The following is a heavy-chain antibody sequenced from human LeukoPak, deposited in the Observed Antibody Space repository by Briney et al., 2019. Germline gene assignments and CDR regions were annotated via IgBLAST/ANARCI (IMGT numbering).Heavy chain of an antibody. CDR2: ISYDGSNK. CDR1: GFTFSSYA. Sequence: PGGSLRLSCAASGFTFSSYAMHWVRQAPGKGLEWVAVISYDGSNKYYADSVKGRFTISRDNSKNTLYLQMNNLRAEDTAVYYCARVDRNDLDYWGQGTLVTVSS. CDR3: ARVDRNDLDY. J-gene: IGHJ4*02. D-gene: IGHD1-1*01. V-gene: IGHV3-30-3*01.